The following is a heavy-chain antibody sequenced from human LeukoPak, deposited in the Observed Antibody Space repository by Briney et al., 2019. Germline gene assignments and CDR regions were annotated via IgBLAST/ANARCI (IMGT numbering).Heavy chain of an antibody. J-gene: IGHJ6*03. Sequence: PGGSLRLSCAASGFTVSSNYMSWVRQAPGKGLEWVSVIYSGGSTYYADSVKCRFTISRDNPKNPLYLQMNSLRAEDTAVYYCARDVAYGSGSHHPYMDVWGKGTTVTVSS. D-gene: IGHD3-10*01. CDR3: ARDVAYGSGSHHPYMDV. CDR1: GFTVSSNY. CDR2: IYSGGST. V-gene: IGHV3-53*01.